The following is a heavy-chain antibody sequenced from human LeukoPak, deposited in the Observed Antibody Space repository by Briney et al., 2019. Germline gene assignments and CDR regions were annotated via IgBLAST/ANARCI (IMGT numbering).Heavy chain of an antibody. V-gene: IGHV3-23*01. CDR3: AKGPLIEVAGTTWDY. D-gene: IGHD6-19*01. J-gene: IGHJ4*02. CDR2: ISGRGSST. Sequence: PGGSLRLSCAASGFTFSSYSMNWVRQAPGKGLECVSAISGRGSSTYYADSVRGRFSISRDNSKNTLYLQMNSLRAEDAAIYYCAKGPLIEVAGTTWDYWGQGTLVTVSS. CDR1: GFTFSSYS.